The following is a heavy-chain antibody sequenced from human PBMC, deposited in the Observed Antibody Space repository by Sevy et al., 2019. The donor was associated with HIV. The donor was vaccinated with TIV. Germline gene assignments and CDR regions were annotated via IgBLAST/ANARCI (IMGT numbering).Heavy chain of an antibody. D-gene: IGHD6-13*01. CDR3: ARENSSSWPGFDYFDY. CDR2: IIPIFGTA. CDR1: GGTFSSYA. J-gene: IGHJ4*02. V-gene: IGHV1-69*13. Sequence: ASVKVSCKASGGTFSSYAISWVRQAPGQGLEWMGGIIPIFGTANYAQKFQGRVTITADESTSTAYMGLSSLGSEDTAVYYCARENSSSWPGFDYFDYWGQGTLVTVSS.